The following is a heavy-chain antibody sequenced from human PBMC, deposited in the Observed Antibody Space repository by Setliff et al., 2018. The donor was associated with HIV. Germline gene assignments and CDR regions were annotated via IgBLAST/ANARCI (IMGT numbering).Heavy chain of an antibody. Sequence: ASVKVSCKASGYSFTDYYIHWVRQAPGQGLEWMGWINPKSGGTNYAQKFQGWITMTRDTSISTAYMELSRLRSDDTAVYYCAKDHATSSWFTALLDYWGQGALVTVSS. CDR3: AKDHATSSWFTALLDY. V-gene: IGHV1-2*04. CDR2: INPKSGGT. CDR1: GYSFTDYY. D-gene: IGHD6-13*01. J-gene: IGHJ4*02.